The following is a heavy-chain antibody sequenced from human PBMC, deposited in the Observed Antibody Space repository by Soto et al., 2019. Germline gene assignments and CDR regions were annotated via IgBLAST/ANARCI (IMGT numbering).Heavy chain of an antibody. CDR1: GFTLRSYW. Sequence: GGSLRLSCAASGFTLRSYWMSWVRQAPGKGLEWVANINQDESEKYFVDSVKGRFTISRDNAKNSLYLQMNSLRAEDTAVYYCARAGYWGQGTLVTVSS. V-gene: IGHV3-7*01. J-gene: IGHJ4*02. CDR2: INQDESEK. CDR3: ARAGY.